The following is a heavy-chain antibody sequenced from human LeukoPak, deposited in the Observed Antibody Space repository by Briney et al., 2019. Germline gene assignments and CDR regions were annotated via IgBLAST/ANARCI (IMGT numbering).Heavy chain of an antibody. Sequence: SETLSLTCAVSGYSISSGYYWGWIRQPPGQGLAWIGSIYHSGSTYYNPSLKSRVTISVDTSKNQFSLQLNSVTPEDTAVYYCAKGYRFLEWLSPAFDYWGQGTLVTVSS. CDR1: GYSISSGYY. CDR2: IYHSGST. J-gene: IGHJ4*02. D-gene: IGHD3-3*01. CDR3: AKGYRFLEWLSPAFDY. V-gene: IGHV4-38-2*01.